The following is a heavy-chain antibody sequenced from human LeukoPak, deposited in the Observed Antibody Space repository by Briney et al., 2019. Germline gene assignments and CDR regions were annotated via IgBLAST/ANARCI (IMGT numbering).Heavy chain of an antibody. CDR2: VKGDGRPT. CDR3: ATGHSYGYDY. J-gene: IGHJ4*02. V-gene: IGHV3-74*01. Sequence: AGGSLRLSCAASGLTFSDFWMHWVRQPPGKGLVWVALVKGDGRPTIYADSVKGPFTISRDNAKNTLYLQMNSLRADDSGVYYCATGHSYGYDYWGQGVLVTVSS. D-gene: IGHD5-18*01. CDR1: GLTFSDFW.